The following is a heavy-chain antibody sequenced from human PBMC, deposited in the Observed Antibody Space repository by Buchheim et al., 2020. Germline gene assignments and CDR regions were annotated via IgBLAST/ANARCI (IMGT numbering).Heavy chain of an antibody. CDR3: ARDGYDGDPRWYFDL. D-gene: IGHD2-2*01. J-gene: IGHJ2*01. CDR1: GFTFSSYG. Sequence: QVQLVESGGGVVQPGRSLRLSCAASGFTFSSYGMHWVRQAPGKGLEWVAVIWYDGSNKYYADSVKGRFTISRDNSKTTLYLQMNSLRAEDTAVYYCARDGYDGDPRWYFDLWGRGTL. V-gene: IGHV3-33*01. CDR2: IWYDGSNK.